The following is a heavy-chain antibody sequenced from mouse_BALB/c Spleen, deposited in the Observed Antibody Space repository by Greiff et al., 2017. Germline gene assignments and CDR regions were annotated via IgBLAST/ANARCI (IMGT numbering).Heavy chain of an antibody. V-gene: IGHV3-6*02. Sequence: EVQLQESGPGLVKPSQSLSLTCSVTGYSITSGYYWNWIRQFPGNKLEWMGYISYDGSNNYNPSLKNRISITRDTSKNQFFLKLNSVTTEDTATYYCARCPRSHYFDYWGQGTTLTVSA. J-gene: IGHJ2*01. CDR2: ISYDGSN. CDR3: ARCPRSHYFDY. CDR1: GYSITSGYY.